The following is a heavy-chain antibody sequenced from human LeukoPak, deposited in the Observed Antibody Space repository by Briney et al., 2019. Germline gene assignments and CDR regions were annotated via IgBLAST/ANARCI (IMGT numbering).Heavy chain of an antibody. V-gene: IGHV3-23*01. CDR2: ITATGDTA. Sequence: GGSLRLSCVASGFTFTKCAMSWIRQAPGKGLEWVAIITATGDTAYYADSVKGRFTISRDNSNNTLYLQMNSLRAEDTAVYYCAKVPVYCGGDCYSSYFDYWGQGTLVTVSS. J-gene: IGHJ4*02. D-gene: IGHD2-21*02. CDR1: GFTFTKCA. CDR3: AKVPVYCGGDCYSSYFDY.